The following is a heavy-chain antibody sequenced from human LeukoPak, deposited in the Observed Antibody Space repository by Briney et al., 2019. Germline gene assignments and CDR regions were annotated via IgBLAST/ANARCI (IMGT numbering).Heavy chain of an antibody. D-gene: IGHD3-22*01. CDR1: GFTFSSYS. V-gene: IGHV3-21*01. CDR2: ISSSSSYI. Sequence: GGSLRLSCAASGFTFSSYSMNWVRQAPGKGLEWVSSISSSSSYIYYADSLKGRFTISRDNAKNSLYLQMNSLRAEDTAVYYCARGPFVSYYYDSSGPNLDYWGQGTLVTVSS. CDR3: ARGPFVSYYYDSSGPNLDY. J-gene: IGHJ4*02.